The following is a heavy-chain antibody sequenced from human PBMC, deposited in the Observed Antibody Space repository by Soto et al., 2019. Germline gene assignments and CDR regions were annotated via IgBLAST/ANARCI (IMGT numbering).Heavy chain of an antibody. V-gene: IGHV3-73*01. CDR1: GFIFSGSA. CDR3: NRNDGWDTNMLNSLGN. Sequence: GGSLRLSCAASGFIFSGSAFHWVRQAPGKGLEWVGRIRSKANSYATSYGASVKGRFTISRDDSKSTTYLQINGLKTDETAVYYCNRNDGWDTNMLNSLGNWGQGALVTVSS. D-gene: IGHD3-16*01. J-gene: IGHJ4*02. CDR2: IRSKANSYAT.